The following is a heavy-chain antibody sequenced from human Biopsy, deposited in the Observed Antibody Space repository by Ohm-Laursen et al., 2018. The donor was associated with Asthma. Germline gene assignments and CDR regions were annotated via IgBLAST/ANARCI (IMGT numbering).Heavy chain of an antibody. J-gene: IGHJ4*02. CDR3: ARGGSSNWSHYYFDY. CDR1: GFAVSRDH. V-gene: IGHV3-53*01. Sequence: SPRLSCSASGFAVSRDHMFWVRQAPGKGLEWVSVIYSGGTSHAADSVRGRFTISRDYSKNTLYLQMHSLRAEDTAVYYCARGGSSNWSHYYFDYWGQGTLVTVSS. D-gene: IGHD2-2*01. CDR2: IYSGGTS.